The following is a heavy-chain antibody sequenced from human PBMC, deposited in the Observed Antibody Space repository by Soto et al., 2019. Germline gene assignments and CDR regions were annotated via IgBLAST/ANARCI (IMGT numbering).Heavy chain of an antibody. Sequence: PSETLSLTCTVSGGSISSGDYYWSWIRQHPGKGLEWIGYIYYSGSTYYNPSLKSRVTISVDTSKNQFSLKLSSVTAADTAVYYCAREVSSSQLWYGMDVWGQGTTVTVSS. V-gene: IGHV4-31*03. CDR3: AREVSSSQLWYGMDV. D-gene: IGHD6-13*01. J-gene: IGHJ6*02. CDR2: IYYSGST. CDR1: GGSISSGDYY.